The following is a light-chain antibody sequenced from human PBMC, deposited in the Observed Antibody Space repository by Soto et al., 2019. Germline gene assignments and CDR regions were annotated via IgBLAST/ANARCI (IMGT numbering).Light chain of an antibody. V-gene: IGLV2-14*01. J-gene: IGLJ1*01. Sequence: QSALTQPASVSGSPGQSITISCTGTSSDVGGYNYVSWYKQHPGKAPKLMIYDVSNQPSGVSNRFSGSKSGNTASLTISGLQAEDEADYYCSSYTSSSTLYVFGTGTKVTDL. CDR1: SSDVGGYNY. CDR2: DVS. CDR3: SSYTSSSTLYV.